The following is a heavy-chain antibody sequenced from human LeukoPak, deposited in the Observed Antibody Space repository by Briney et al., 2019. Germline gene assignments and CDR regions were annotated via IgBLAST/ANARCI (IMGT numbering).Heavy chain of an antibody. V-gene: IGHV4-39*01. D-gene: IGHD4-17*01. CDR2: IHYGGST. CDR1: GGSISSNSYN. CDR3: AGQTYGDYSANWFDP. Sequence: SETLSLTCTVSGGSISSNSYNWAWIRQSPGKRLEWMGSIHYGGSTYENPSLKSRVTISVDTSKNQFSLNLIYVTAADTAVYYCAGQTYGDYSANWFDPWGQGTLVTVSA. J-gene: IGHJ5*02.